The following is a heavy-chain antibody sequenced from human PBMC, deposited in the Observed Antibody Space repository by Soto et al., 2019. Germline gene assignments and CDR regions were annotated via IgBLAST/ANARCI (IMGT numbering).Heavy chain of an antibody. CDR2: VYYSGYT. J-gene: IGHJ4*02. V-gene: IGHV4-59*01. CDR1: GASFSSYY. CDR3: ARDAPDCSSGTCYSAYFAL. D-gene: IGHD2-15*01. Sequence: SETLALTCTVSGASFSSYYWGWIRQPPGKGLEWIGYVYYSGYTNYNPSLRSRVAMSVDTSKNQFSLKLTSVTAADTAVYYCARDAPDCSSGTCYSAYFALWXQGTLVTVSS.